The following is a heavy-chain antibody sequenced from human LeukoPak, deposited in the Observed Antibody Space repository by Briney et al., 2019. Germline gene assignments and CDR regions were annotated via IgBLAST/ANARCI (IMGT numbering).Heavy chain of an antibody. Sequence: ASVKVSCKASGYTFTSYDINWVRQATGQGLEWMGWMNPNSGNTGYAQKFQGRVTMTRNTSISTAYMELSSLRSEDTAVYYCARGYATPRSYYYYYMDVWGKGTTVTISS. V-gene: IGHV1-8*01. CDR3: ARGYATPRSYYYYYMDV. J-gene: IGHJ6*03. CDR1: GYTFTSYD. CDR2: MNPNSGNT.